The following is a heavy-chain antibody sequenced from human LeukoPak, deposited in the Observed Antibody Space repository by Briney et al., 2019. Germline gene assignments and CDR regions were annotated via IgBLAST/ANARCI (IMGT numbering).Heavy chain of an antibody. V-gene: IGHV3-48*02. J-gene: IGHJ4*02. CDR1: GFTFSGYS. CDR3: ARDSGPDY. CDR2: ISSSTSTI. Sequence: GGSLRLPCAASGFTFSGYSMNWVRQAPGKGLEWVSYISSSTSTIYYADSVKGRFTISRDNAKNSLYLQMNSLRDDDTAVYYCARDSGPDYWGQGTLVTVSS. D-gene: IGHD3-10*01.